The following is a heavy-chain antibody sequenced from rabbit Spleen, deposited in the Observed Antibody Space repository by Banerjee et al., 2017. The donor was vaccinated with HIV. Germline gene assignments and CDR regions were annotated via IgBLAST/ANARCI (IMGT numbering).Heavy chain of an antibody. V-gene: IGHV1S40*01. CDR3: ARDLVGVIRWNFSL. Sequence: QSLEESGGDLVKPGASLTLTCTASGVSFSSSSYICWVRQAPGKGLEWIACIDTGSSSFTYFATWAKGRFTISSHNAQNTLYLQLNSLTAADTATYFCARDLVGVIRWNFSLWGPGTLVTVS. CDR1: GVSFSSSSY. D-gene: IGHD1-1*01. CDR2: IDTGSSSFT. J-gene: IGHJ4*01.